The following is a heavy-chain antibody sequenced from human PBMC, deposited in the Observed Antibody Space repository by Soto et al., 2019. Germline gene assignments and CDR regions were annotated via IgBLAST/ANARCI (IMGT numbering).Heavy chain of an antibody. D-gene: IGHD2-2*02. V-gene: IGHV1-18*04. CDR2: IGVYNGKT. Sequence: QEQLGQSGGEVKKPGASVRVSCKASGYTFTKYGITWVRQAPGQGLEWMGWIGVYNGKTNYARKLQGRVIMTEDTTSSTTSSELRGLRADVTAVYYCSRHRYCTSPSCYNNFYYGMDILVQVTTVSVSS. J-gene: IGHJ6*02. CDR3: SRHRYCTSPSCYNNFYYGMDI. CDR1: GYTFTKYG.